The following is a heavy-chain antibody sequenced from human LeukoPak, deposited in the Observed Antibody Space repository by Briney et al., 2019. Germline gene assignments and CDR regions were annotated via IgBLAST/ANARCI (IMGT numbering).Heavy chain of an antibody. J-gene: IGHJ4*02. CDR3: SNGIYDRSY. D-gene: IGHD3-22*01. Sequence: PSETLSLTCAVYGGSFSGYYWSWIRQPPGKGLEWLANIEQDGSEEYYLDSVRGRFTVSRDNAKNTLYLQMNSLRAEDTAVYYCSNGIYDRSYWGQGTQVTVSS. CDR2: IEQDGSEE. V-gene: IGHV3-7*01. CDR1: GGSFSGYY.